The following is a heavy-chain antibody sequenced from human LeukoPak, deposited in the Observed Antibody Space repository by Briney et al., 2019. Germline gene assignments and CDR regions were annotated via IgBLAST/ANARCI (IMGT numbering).Heavy chain of an antibody. Sequence: GASVEVSCKASGYTFTDYYMHWVRQAPGQGLEWMGWITPNSGATKYAQKFRGRVSMTRDTSINTAYMELSRLRSDDTAIYYCARVSRFYYDSSGDFDYWGQGTLVTVSS. CDR1: GYTFTDYY. V-gene: IGHV1-2*02. CDR3: ARVSRFYYDSSGDFDY. CDR2: ITPNSGAT. D-gene: IGHD3-22*01. J-gene: IGHJ4*02.